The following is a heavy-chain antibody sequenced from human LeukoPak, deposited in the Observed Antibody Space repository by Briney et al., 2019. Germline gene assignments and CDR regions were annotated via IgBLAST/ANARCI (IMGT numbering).Heavy chain of an antibody. Sequence: ASVKVPCTASGYNLDGYYIHWVRPAPGQGREWMAWINPNTDDTHFAQKFQDRVTLSRDNSISTAYLELRSLPYDDTAVYYCARGEGIVGSTGLSYWGQGTLV. CDR3: ARGEGIVGSTGLSY. V-gene: IGHV1-2*02. J-gene: IGHJ4*02. D-gene: IGHD1-26*01. CDR2: INPNTDDT. CDR1: GYNLDGYY.